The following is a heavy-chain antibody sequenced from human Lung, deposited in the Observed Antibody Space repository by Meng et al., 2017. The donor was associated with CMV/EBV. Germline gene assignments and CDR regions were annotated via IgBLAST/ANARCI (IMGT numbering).Heavy chain of an antibody. Sequence: SCAASGFSISPYAMQWVRQAPGKGLEWGEVISFDASNKRYADSVKGRFAISRDHSKDTMYLEMNSLRTEDTAVYYCARDAVVGPTSRSGIGYFDQXGQGXLVTVSS. CDR3: ARDAVVGPTSRSGIGYFDQ. CDR1: GFSISPYA. CDR2: ISFDASNK. J-gene: IGHJ4*02. D-gene: IGHD1-26*01. V-gene: IGHV3-30*01.